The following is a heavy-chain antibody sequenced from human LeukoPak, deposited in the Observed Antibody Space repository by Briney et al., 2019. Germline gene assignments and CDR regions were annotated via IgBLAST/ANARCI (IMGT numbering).Heavy chain of an antibody. CDR1: GXTFSNAW. CDR2: IKSKTDGGTT. J-gene: IGHJ4*02. V-gene: IGHV3-15*01. Sequence: GGSLRLSCAASGXTFSNAWMSWVRQAPGKGLEWVGRIKSKTDGGTTDYAAPVKGRFTISRDDSKNTLYLQMNNLKTEDTAVYHCSTENGRYIPDYWGQGTLVTVSS. CDR3: STENGRYIPDY. D-gene: IGHD2-8*01.